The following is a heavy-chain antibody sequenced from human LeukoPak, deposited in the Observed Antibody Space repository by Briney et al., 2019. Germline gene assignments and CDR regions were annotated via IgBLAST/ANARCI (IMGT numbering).Heavy chain of an antibody. CDR1: GGSISSYY. D-gene: IGHD3-9*01. Sequence: SETLSLTCPVYGGSISSYYWSWIRQPDGRGLEWVGRIFTIVSTNSNTSLKTQFTIPVDTPKTQFTLNLTSVIDAAPAGYYVAKGVPLCELRYSEMYYFDYWGQGTLVTVSS. CDR2: IFTIVST. V-gene: IGHV4-4*07. CDR3: AKGVPLCELRYSEMYYFDY. J-gene: IGHJ4*02.